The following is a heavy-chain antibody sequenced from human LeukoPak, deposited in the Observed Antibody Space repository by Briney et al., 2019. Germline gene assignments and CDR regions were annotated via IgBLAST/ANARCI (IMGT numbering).Heavy chain of an antibody. CDR1: GGSISSGDYY. V-gene: IGHV4-39*01. CDR3: ATLNNPFTMVRGVIFGY. Sequence: SQTLSLTCTVSGGSISSGDYYWSWIRQPPGKGLEWIGSIYYSGSTYYNPSLKSRVTISVDTSKNQFSLKLNSVTAADTAVYYCATLNNPFTMVRGVIFGYWGQGTLVTVSS. J-gene: IGHJ4*02. D-gene: IGHD3-10*01. CDR2: IYYSGST.